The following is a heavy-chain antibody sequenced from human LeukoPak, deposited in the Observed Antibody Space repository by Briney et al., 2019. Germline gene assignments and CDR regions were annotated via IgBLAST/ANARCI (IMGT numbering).Heavy chain of an antibody. CDR3: ARVTMVRGPFDY. J-gene: IGHJ4*02. CDR1: SYSIRSGYY. D-gene: IGHD3-10*01. V-gene: IGHV4-38-2*01. CDR2: IYHSGST. Sequence: SETLSLTCAVSSYSIRSGYYWGWIRQPPGKGLEWIGSIYHSGSTYYNPSLKSRVTISVDTSKNQFSLKLSSVTAADTAVYYCARVTMVRGPFDYWGQGTLVTVSS.